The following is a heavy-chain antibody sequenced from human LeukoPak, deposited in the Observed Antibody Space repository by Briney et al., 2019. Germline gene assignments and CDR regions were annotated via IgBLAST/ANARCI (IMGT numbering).Heavy chain of an antibody. Sequence: GGSLRLSCAASGFTFSSYWMSWVRQAPGKGLEWVSYISSSGSTIYYADSVKGRFTISRDNAKNSLYLQMNSLRAEDTAVYYCARDLVTSGAFDYWGQGTLVTVSS. CDR1: GFTFSSYW. CDR2: ISSSGSTI. CDR3: ARDLVTSGAFDY. V-gene: IGHV3-48*04. J-gene: IGHJ4*02. D-gene: IGHD2-21*01.